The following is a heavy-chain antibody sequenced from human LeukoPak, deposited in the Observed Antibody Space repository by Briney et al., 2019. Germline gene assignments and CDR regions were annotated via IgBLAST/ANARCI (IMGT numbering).Heavy chain of an antibody. CDR2: INLDGSQK. CDR1: GFTFSNYW. D-gene: IGHD1-1*01. CDR3: ARDLRLENEIGY. Sequence: GGSLRLSCAASGFTFSNYWMAWVRQAPGKGPEWVANINLDGSQKYYVDSVKGRFTISRDNAENSLYLQMNSLRAEDTAVYYCARDLRLENEIGYWGQGTLVTVSS. V-gene: IGHV3-7*01. J-gene: IGHJ4*02.